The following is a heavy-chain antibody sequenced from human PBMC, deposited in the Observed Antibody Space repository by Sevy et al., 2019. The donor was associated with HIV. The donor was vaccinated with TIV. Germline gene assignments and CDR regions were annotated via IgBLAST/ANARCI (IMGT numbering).Heavy chain of an antibody. CDR2: ISYDGSNK. CDR1: GFTFSSYA. V-gene: IGHV3-30-3*01. Sequence: GGSLRLSCAASGFTFSSYAMHWVRQAPGKGLEWVAVISYDGSNKYYADSVKGRFTISRDNSKNTLYLQMNSRRAEDTAVYYCARNSGYDLYYFDYWGQGTLVTVSS. CDR3: ARNSGYDLYYFDY. D-gene: IGHD5-12*01. J-gene: IGHJ4*02.